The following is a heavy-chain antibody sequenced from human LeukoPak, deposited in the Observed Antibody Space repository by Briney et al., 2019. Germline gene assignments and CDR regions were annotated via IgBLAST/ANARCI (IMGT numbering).Heavy chain of an antibody. J-gene: IGHJ4*02. CDR3: ARGVVTGLFDY. D-gene: IGHD2-21*02. CDR1: GGSISSGGYS. CDR2: IYHSGST. V-gene: IGHV4-30-2*01. Sequence: PSQTLSLTCAVSGGSISSGGYSWGWIRQPPGKGLEWIGYIYHSGSTYYNPSPKSRVTISVDRSKNQFSLKLSSVTAAGTAVYYCARGVVTGLFDYWGQGTLVTVSS.